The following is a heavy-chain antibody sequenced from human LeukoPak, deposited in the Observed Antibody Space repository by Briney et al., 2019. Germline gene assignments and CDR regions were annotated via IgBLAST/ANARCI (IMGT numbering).Heavy chain of an antibody. D-gene: IGHD3-3*01. J-gene: IGHJ4*02. Sequence: GGSLRLSCAASGFTFRNYAMSWVRQTPGKGLEWVSAITYSGGSTYYADSVKGRFTISRDNAKNSLYLQMNSLRAEDTAVYYCAREFDFWSGYYRKWGQGTLVTVSS. CDR3: AREFDFWSGYYRK. V-gene: IGHV3-23*01. CDR1: GFTFRNYA. CDR2: ITYSGGST.